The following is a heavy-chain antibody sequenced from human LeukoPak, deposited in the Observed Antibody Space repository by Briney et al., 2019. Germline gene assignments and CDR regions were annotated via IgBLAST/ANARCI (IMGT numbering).Heavy chain of an antibody. D-gene: IGHD6-19*01. V-gene: IGHV3-53*01. J-gene: IGHJ4*02. CDR3: ARAVVGKEDLDN. CDR2: IYKDGKI. Sequence: RGSLRLSCAASGFTVSSTYMSWVRQAPGKGLEWVSVIYKDGKIYYIDSVKGRFTISRDTSKNTLYLQMNSLRVEDTAVYYCARAVVGKEDLDNWGQGTLVTVSS. CDR1: GFTVSSTY.